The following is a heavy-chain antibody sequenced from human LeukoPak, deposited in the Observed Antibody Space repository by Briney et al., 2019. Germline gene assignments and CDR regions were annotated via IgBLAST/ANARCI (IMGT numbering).Heavy chain of an antibody. J-gene: IGHJ4*02. D-gene: IGHD5-12*01. V-gene: IGHV1-2*02. CDR3: ARDPSNSGYDYLYYFDY. CDR2: INPDNGGT. CDR1: GYTFTGYY. Sequence: ASVKVSCKASGYTFTGYYMHWVRQAPGQGLEWMGWINPDNGGTNYAQKFQGRVTMTRDMSISTAYMELSRLRSDDTTVYYCARDPSNSGYDYLYYFDYWGQGTLVTVSS.